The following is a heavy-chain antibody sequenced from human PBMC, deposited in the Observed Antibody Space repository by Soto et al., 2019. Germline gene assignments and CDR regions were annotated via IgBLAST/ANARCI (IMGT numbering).Heavy chain of an antibody. D-gene: IGHD1-26*01. CDR3: ARQGGWFDP. V-gene: IGHV4-59*08. CDR1: GGSIRSYY. CDR2: IYYSGST. Sequence: QVQLQESGPGLVKPSETLSLTCTVSGGSIRSYYWSWIRQPPGKGLELIGSIYYSGSTNYKPSLKSRVTISVDTSKNPFSLKLNSVTAADTAVYYCARQGGWFDPWGQGTLVTVSS. J-gene: IGHJ5*02.